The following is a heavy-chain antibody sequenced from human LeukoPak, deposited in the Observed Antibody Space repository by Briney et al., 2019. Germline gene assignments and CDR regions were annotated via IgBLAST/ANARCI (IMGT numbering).Heavy chain of an antibody. J-gene: IGHJ6*03. D-gene: IGHD6-13*01. CDR2: MNPNSGNT. V-gene: IGHV1-8*02. CDR1: GYTFTNNG. Sequence: ASVKVSCKASGYTFTNNGMNWVRQATGQGLEWMGWMNPNSGNTGYAQKFQGRVTMTRNTSISTAYMELSSLRAEDTAVYYCARRSSGSSWYSLHPYYYYYMDVWGKGTTVTISS. CDR3: ARRSSGSSWYSLHPYYYYYMDV.